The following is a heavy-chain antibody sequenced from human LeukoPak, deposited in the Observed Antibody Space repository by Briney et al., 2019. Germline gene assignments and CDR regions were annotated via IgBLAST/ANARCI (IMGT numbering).Heavy chain of an antibody. V-gene: IGHV5-51*01. Sequence: GESLKISCKGSGYSFTSYWIGWVRQMPGKGLEWMGIIYPGDSDTRYSPSFQGQVTISADKSISTAYLQWSSLKASDTAMYYCARPLKPYYYNSSGYWGYFQYWGQGTLVTVSS. CDR3: ARPLKPYYYNSSGYWGYFQY. J-gene: IGHJ1*01. CDR1: GYSFTSYW. D-gene: IGHD3-22*01. CDR2: IYPGDSDT.